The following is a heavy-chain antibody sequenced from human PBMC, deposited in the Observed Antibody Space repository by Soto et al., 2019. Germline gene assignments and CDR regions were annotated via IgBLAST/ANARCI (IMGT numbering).Heavy chain of an antibody. Sequence: QVQLVQSGAEVKKPGSSVKVSCKASGGTFSSYAISWVRQAPGQGLEWMGGIIPIFGTANYAQKFKGRVTITADEATSTAYMELSSLRSEDTAVYYCARGYGSGSYYYYGMDVWGQGTTVTVSS. CDR1: GGTFSSYA. V-gene: IGHV1-69*01. CDR2: IIPIFGTA. J-gene: IGHJ6*02. CDR3: ARGYGSGSYYYYGMDV. D-gene: IGHD3-10*01.